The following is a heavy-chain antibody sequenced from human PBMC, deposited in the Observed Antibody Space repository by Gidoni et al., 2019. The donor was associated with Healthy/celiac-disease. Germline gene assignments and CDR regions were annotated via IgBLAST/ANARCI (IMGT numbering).Heavy chain of an antibody. CDR2: ISAYNGNT. CDR3: ARDLGKIGVVMITVTSPNRFDY. V-gene: IGHV1-18*01. CDR1: GYTFTSYG. D-gene: IGHD4-17*01. J-gene: IGHJ4*02. Sequence: QVQLVQSGAEVKKPGASVKVSCKASGYTFTSYGISWVRQAPGQGLEWMGWISAYNGNTNYAQKLQGRVTMTTDTSTSTAYMELRSLRSDDTAVYYCARDLGKIGVVMITVTSPNRFDYWGQGTLVTVSS.